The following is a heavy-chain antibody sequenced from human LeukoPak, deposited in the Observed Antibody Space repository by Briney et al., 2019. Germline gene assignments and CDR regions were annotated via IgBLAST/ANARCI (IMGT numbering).Heavy chain of an antibody. Sequence: ASVKVSCKASGYTFTSYAMNWVRRAPGQGLEWMGWINTNTGNPTYAQGFTGRFVFSLDTSVSTAYLQISSLKAEDTAVYYCAREYNGIAGKKLDYWGQGTLVTVSS. D-gene: IGHD6-13*01. CDR1: GYTFTSYA. CDR2: INTNTGNP. J-gene: IGHJ4*02. CDR3: AREYNGIAGKKLDY. V-gene: IGHV7-4-1*02.